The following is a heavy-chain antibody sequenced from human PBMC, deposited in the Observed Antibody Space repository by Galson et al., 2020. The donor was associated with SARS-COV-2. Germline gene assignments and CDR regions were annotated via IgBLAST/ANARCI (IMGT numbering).Heavy chain of an antibody. J-gene: IGHJ4*02. CDR1: GDSINSYF. CDR2: INTSGNT. V-gene: IGHV4-4*07. D-gene: IGHD3-16*02. CDR3: SRESDEFVSGIYRRFDY. Sequence: SETLSLTCSVSGDSINSYFCSWIRQPAGKGLEWIGRINTSGNTKYNPSLKNRVTMSVDTSKNQFSLKVSSVTAADTAVYYCSRESDEFVSGIYRRFDYWGQGTLVTVSS.